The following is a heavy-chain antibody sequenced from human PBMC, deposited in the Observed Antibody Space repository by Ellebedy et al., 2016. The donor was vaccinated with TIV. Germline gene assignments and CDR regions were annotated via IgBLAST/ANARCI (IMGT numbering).Heavy chain of an antibody. Sequence: GESLKISCAASGFTLSSYSMNWVRQAPGKGLEWVSSISSTSYYIYYADSVKGRFTISRDNAKNSLYLQMNSLGAEDTAVYYCAPVIAASYYYGMDVWGQGTTVTVSS. V-gene: IGHV3-21*01. CDR2: ISSTSYYI. J-gene: IGHJ6*02. CDR3: APVIAASYYYGMDV. CDR1: GFTLSSYS. D-gene: IGHD2-15*01.